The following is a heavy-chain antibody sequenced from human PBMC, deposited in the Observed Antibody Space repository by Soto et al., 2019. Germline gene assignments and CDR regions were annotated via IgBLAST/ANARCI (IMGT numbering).Heavy chain of an antibody. J-gene: IGHJ4*02. CDR3: AKDPHKGYYFDY. Sequence: GGSLRLSCAASGFTFSSYAMSWVRQAPGKGLEWVSAISGSGGSTYYADSVKGRFTISRDNSKNTLYLQMNSLRAEDTXVYYCAKDPHKGYYFDYWGQGTLVTVSS. V-gene: IGHV3-23*01. CDR2: ISGSGGST. CDR1: GFTFSSYA.